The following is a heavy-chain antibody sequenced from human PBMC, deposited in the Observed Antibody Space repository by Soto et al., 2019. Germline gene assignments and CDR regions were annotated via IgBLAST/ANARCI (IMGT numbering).Heavy chain of an antibody. CDR1: GFTFSNAW. D-gene: IGHD1-7*01. CDR2: IKSKTDGGTT. Sequence: GGSLRLSCAASGFTFSNAWMSWVRQAPGKGLEWVGRIKSKTDGGTTDYAAPVKGRFTISRDGSKNTLYLQMNSLKTEDTAVYYCTTGATGTSVAWFETWGKGNLVTVSS. J-gene: IGHJ5*02. V-gene: IGHV3-15*01. CDR3: TTGATGTSVAWFET.